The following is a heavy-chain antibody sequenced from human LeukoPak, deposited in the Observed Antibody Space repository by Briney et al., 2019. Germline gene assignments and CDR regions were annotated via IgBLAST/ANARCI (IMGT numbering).Heavy chain of an antibody. D-gene: IGHD3-3*01. V-gene: IGHV4-34*01. CDR2: INHSGST. CDR1: GGSFSGYY. CDR3: ARSTAYYDFWSGYYDVSFDP. Sequence: PSETLSLTCAVYGGSFSGYYWSWIRQPPGKGLEWIGEINHSGSTNYNPSLKSRVTISVDTSKNQFSLKLSSVTAADTAVYYCARSTAYYDFWSGYYDVSFDPWGQGTLVTVSS. J-gene: IGHJ5*02.